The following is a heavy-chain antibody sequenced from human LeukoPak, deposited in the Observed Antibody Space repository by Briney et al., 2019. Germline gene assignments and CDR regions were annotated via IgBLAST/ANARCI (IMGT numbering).Heavy chain of an antibody. J-gene: IGHJ4*02. CDR3: ARDRGYSGSYWLSWVWDY. V-gene: IGHV1-46*01. D-gene: IGHD1-26*01. CDR2: INPSGGST. CDR1: GYTFTGYY. Sequence: ASVKVSCKASGYTFTGYYMHWVRQAPGQGLEWMGIINPSGGSTSYAQKFQGRVTMTRDTSTSTVYMELSSLRSEDTAVYYCARDRGYSGSYWLSWVWDYWGQGTLVTVSS.